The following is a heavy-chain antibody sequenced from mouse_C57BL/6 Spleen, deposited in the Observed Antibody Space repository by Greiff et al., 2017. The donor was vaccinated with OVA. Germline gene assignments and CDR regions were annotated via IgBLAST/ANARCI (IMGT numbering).Heavy chain of an antibody. D-gene: IGHD2-2*01. CDR2: IRNKANGYTT. V-gene: IGHV7-3*01. CDR1: GFTFTDYY. Sequence: EVQWVESGGGLVQPGGSLSLSCAASGFTFTDYYMSWVRQPPGKALEWLGFIRNKANGYTTEYSASVKGRFTISRDNSQSILYLQMNALRAEDSATYYCARTGYYFDYWGQGTTLTVSS. CDR3: ARTGYYFDY. J-gene: IGHJ2*01.